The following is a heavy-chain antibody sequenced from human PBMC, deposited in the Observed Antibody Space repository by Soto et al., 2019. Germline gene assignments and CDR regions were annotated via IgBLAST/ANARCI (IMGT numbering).Heavy chain of an antibody. CDR2: IKSKTDGGTT. J-gene: IGHJ6*03. Sequence: EVQLVESGGGLVKPGGSLRLSCAASGFTFSNAWMSWVRQAPGKGLEWVGRIKSKTDGGTTDYAAPVKGRFTIARDDSKNTLYLQMNSLTTEDTAVYYCTTGYRNDYYYYMDVWGKGTTVTVSS. D-gene: IGHD1-1*01. CDR3: TTGYRNDYYYYMDV. CDR1: GFTFSNAW. V-gene: IGHV3-15*01.